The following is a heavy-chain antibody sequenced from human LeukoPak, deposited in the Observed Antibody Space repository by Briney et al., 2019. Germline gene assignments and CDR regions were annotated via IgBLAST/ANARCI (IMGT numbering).Heavy chain of an antibody. CDR3: ARGVGNFRYFFDY. Sequence: GGSLRLSCAASGFTFSTYAMSWVRQAPGKGLEWVSSISGSATNTYYADSVKGRFTISRDNAKNSLYLQMNSLRAEDTAVYYCARGVGNFRYFFDYWGQGTLVTVSS. V-gene: IGHV3-23*01. CDR1: GFTFSTYA. CDR2: ISGSATNT. D-gene: IGHD2/OR15-2a*01. J-gene: IGHJ4*02.